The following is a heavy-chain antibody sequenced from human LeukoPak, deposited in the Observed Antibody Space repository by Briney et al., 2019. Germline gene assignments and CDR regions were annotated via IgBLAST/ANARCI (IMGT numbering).Heavy chain of an antibody. V-gene: IGHV1-69*13. J-gene: IGHJ4*02. D-gene: IGHD1-26*01. CDR2: IIPIFGTA. CDR3: ARSPGSGSYNIDY. CDR1: GGTFSSYA. Sequence: GASVKVSCKASGGTFSSYAISWVRQAPGQGLEWMGGIIPIFGTANYAQKFQGRVTITADESTSTAYMELSSLRAEDTAVYYCARSPGSGSYNIDYWGQGTLVTVSS.